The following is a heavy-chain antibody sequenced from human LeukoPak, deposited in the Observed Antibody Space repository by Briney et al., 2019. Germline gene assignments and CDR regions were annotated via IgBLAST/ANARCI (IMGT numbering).Heavy chain of an antibody. CDR1: GFTFSTYW. CDR2: INVDGSGA. J-gene: IGHJ4*02. CDR3: ARATRIYSSGWYYSFDY. D-gene: IGHD6-19*01. V-gene: IGHV3-74*01. Sequence: PGGSLRLSCAASGFTFSTYWMHWVRQAPGKGLVWVSHINVDGSGATYADSVKGRFTIPRDNAKNTLYLHMNSLRAEDTAVYYCARATRIYSSGWYYSFDYWGQGTLVTVSS.